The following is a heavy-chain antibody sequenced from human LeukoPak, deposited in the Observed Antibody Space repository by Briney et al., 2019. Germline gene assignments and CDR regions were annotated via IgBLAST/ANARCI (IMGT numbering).Heavy chain of an antibody. J-gene: IGHJ4*02. Sequence: SETLSLTCTVSGGSTSSSNYYWGWIRQPPGKGLEWIGGIHYSGNTYYNPSLKSRVTISVDTSKNQFSLKLSSVTAADTAVYYCARGVDYYDSSGYQRVLDYWGQGTLVTVSS. CDR2: IHYSGNT. CDR1: GGSTSSSNYY. CDR3: ARGVDYYDSSGYQRVLDY. D-gene: IGHD3-22*01. V-gene: IGHV4-39*01.